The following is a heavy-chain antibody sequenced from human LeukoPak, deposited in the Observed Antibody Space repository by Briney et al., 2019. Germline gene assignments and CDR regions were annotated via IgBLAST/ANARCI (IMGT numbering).Heavy chain of an antibody. J-gene: IGHJ4*02. CDR3: ARQGYIDCSSTSCLYYFDY. CDR1: GFTFSSYA. Sequence: GGSLRLSCAASGFTFSSYAMSWVRQAPGKGLEWVSSISSSSSYIYYADSVKGRFTISRDNAKNSLYLQMNSLRAEDTAVYYCARQGYIDCSSTSCLYYFDYWGQGALVTVSS. D-gene: IGHD2-2*01. CDR2: ISSSSSYI. V-gene: IGHV3-21*01.